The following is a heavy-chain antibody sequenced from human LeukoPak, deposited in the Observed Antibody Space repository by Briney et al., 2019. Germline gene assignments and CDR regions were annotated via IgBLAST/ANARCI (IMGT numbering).Heavy chain of an antibody. V-gene: IGHV3-74*01. Sequence: GGSLRLSCAASGFTFSSYWMHWVRQTPGKGLVWVSRINSDGSSTSYADSVEGRFTISRDNAKNTLSLQMNSLRAEDTAFYYCAILAAAGTADYWGQGTLVTVSS. CDR1: GFTFSSYW. J-gene: IGHJ4*02. CDR2: INSDGSST. CDR3: AILAAAGTADY. D-gene: IGHD6-13*01.